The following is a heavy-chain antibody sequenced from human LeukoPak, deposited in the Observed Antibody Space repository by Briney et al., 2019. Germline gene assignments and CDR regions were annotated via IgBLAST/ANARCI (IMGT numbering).Heavy chain of an antibody. CDR1: GFTFSSYG. CDR3: AKAPVTSCRGAYCYPFDS. D-gene: IGHD2-21*01. J-gene: IGHJ4*02. V-gene: IGHV3-23*01. CDR2: ISGSGGST. Sequence: GGSLRLSCAASGFTFSSYGMSWVRQAPGKGLEWVSAISGSGGSTYHADSVRGRFTISRDNSKNTLYLQMNSLRAEDAAVYFCAKAPVTSCRGAYCYPFDSWGQGTLVTVSS.